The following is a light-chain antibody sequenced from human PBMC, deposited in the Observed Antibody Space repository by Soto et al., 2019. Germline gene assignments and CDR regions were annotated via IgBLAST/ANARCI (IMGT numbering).Light chain of an antibody. V-gene: IGLV1-47*01. Sequence: QSVLTQPPSASGTPGQRVTISCSGSTSNIGTNYVYWYHQLPGTAPKLLISRNNRRPSGVPDRFSGSKSGTSASLAISGLRSEDEGDYYCAAWDDSLSGHYVFGTGTKVTVL. CDR2: RNN. J-gene: IGLJ1*01. CDR1: TSNIGTNY. CDR3: AAWDDSLSGHYV.